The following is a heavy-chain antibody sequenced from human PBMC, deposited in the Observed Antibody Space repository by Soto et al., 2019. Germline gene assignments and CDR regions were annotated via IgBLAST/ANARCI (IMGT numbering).Heavy chain of an antibody. D-gene: IGHD5-18*01. J-gene: IGHJ3*02. CDR1: GGTFSSYA. CDR3: ASRYRYGSVTPERDAFDI. V-gene: IGHV1-69*06. Sequence: QVQLVQSGAEVKKPGSSVKVSCKASGGTFSSYAISWVRQAPGQGLEWMGGIIPIFGTANYAQKFQGRVTITADKSTSTADMELSSLRSEDTAVYYCASRYRYGSVTPERDAFDIWGQGTMVTVSA. CDR2: IIPIFGTA.